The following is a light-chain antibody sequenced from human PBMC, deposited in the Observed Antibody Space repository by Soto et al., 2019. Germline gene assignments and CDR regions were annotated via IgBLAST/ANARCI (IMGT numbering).Light chain of an antibody. CDR2: GAS. CDR3: QQFNSYPLP. CDR1: QGIASS. J-gene: IGKJ4*01. Sequence: DIHLTQSPSFLSASVGDRVTITCRASQGIASSLAWYQQKPGKAPKLLIYGASTLETGVPSRFSGSGPGTEFTLTISSLQPEDFGIYYCQQFNSYPLPFGGGTKVEIK. V-gene: IGKV1-9*01.